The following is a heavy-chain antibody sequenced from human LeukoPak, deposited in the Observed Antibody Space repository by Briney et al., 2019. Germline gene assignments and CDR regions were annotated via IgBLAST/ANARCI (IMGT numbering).Heavy chain of an antibody. D-gene: IGHD3-16*02. CDR3: ARGPYDYVWGSYRLEYFQH. V-gene: IGHV3-7*01. CDR1: GFTFSSYW. J-gene: IGHJ1*01. CDR2: IKYDASEK. Sequence: PGGSLRLSCAASGFTFSSYWMSWVRQTPGKGLEWVANIKYDASEKDYLDSVKGRFTISRDNAKNSLYLQMNSLRAEDTAVYYCARGPYDYVWGSYRLEYFQHWGQGTLVTVSS.